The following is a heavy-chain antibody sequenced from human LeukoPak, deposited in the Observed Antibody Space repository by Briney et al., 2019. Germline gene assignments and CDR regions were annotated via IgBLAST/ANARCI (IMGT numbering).Heavy chain of an antibody. CDR3: AKRRRNVYETSPWDPDL. CDR1: GNSFTNNW. V-gene: IGHV5-51*01. Sequence: GESLKISCQGSGNSFTNNWIAWVRQLPGKGLEWMGIINPADSDTQYRAPFQGQVTISADRSTSTAYLHWSSLKASDTAIYYCAKRRRNVYETSPWDPDLWGQETLVTVSS. J-gene: IGHJ5*02. CDR2: INPADSDT. D-gene: IGHD2-2*01.